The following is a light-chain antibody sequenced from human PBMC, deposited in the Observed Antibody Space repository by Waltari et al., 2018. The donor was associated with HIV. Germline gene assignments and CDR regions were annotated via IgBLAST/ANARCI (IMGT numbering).Light chain of an antibody. Sequence: QSALTQPASVSGFPGQSITISCTGSSSDGGGYNYGSWYQQHPGKAPKLLIYDVSKRPAGVSNLFSGSKSGNTASLTISGHQAEDEADYYCCSYAGSSTEVFGSGTKLTVL. CDR1: SSDGGGYNY. V-gene: IGLV2-23*02. J-gene: IGLJ1*01. CDR2: DVS. CDR3: CSYAGSSTEV.